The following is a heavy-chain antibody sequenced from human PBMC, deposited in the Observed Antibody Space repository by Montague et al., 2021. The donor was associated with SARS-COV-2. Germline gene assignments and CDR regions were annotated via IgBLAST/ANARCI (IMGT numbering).Heavy chain of an antibody. D-gene: IGHD3-22*01. CDR2: INHSGST. Sequence: SETLSLTCAVYGGSVSDYYWSWIRQPPGKGLEWIGEINHSGSTNYNPSLKSRVTTSVDTSKNQFSLKLTSVTAADTAVYYCARGPRITVIVVVIADIWFYPWAKGTRVPVSS. CDR3: ARGPRITVIVVVIADIWFYP. V-gene: IGHV4-34*01. J-gene: IGHJ5*02. CDR1: GGSVSDYY.